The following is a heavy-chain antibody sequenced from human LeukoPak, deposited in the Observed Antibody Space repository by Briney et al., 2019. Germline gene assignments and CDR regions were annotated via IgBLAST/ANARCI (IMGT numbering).Heavy chain of an antibody. V-gene: IGHV1-46*01. CDR1: GYTFTSYY. D-gene: IGHD3-22*01. Sequence: GASVKVSCKASGYTFTSYYMHWVRQAPGQGLEWMGIINPSGGSTSYAQKFQGRVTMTRDTSAGTVYMELSSLRSEDTAVYYCASTGGYDSSGYYYGLDYWGQGTLVTVSS. J-gene: IGHJ4*02. CDR2: INPSGGST. CDR3: ASTGGYDSSGYYYGLDY.